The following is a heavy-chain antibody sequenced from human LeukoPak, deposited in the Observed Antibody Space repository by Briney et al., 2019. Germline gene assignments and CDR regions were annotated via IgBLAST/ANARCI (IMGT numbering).Heavy chain of an antibody. CDR3: AREATVTGSYYYYYYYMDV. CDR1: GFTVSSNY. V-gene: IGHV3-53*01. CDR2: IYSGGST. Sequence: GGSLRLSCAASGFTVSSNYMSWVRQAPGKGLEWVSVIYSGGSTYYADSVKGRFTISRDNSKNTLYLQMNSLRAEDTAVYYCAREATVTGSYYYYYYYMDVWGKGTTVAVSS. J-gene: IGHJ6*03. D-gene: IGHD4-11*01.